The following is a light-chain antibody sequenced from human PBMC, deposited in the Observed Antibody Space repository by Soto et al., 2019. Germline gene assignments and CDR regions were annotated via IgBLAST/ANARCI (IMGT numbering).Light chain of an antibody. CDR2: GAS. V-gene: IGKV3-20*01. CDR3: QQYSRTPRT. CDR1: QSVSSN. Sequence: EIVMTQSPATLSVAPGERVTISCRASQSVSSNLAWYQQKPGQAPRLLIFGASRRATGIPDRFSGSGSGTDFTLTITRLESEDFAVYYCQQYSRTPRTFGQGTKVDTK. J-gene: IGKJ1*01.